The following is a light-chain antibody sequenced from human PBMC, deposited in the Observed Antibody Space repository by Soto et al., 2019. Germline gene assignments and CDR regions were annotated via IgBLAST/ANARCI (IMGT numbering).Light chain of an antibody. CDR2: ATS. CDR3: LQYMIYPVA. Sequence: DIQMTQSPSSLSASVGDRVTITCRASQGVTNYLAWFQQKPGKAPKPLIYATSTLQSGVPSRFSGSGSGTDFTLTINSLQPEDFATDYCLQYMIYPVAIGQGTRLEIK. J-gene: IGKJ5*01. CDR1: QGVTNY. V-gene: IGKV1-16*01.